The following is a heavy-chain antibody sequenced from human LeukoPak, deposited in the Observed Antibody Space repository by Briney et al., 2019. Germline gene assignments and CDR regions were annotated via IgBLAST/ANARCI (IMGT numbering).Heavy chain of an antibody. D-gene: IGHD6-19*01. J-gene: IGHJ4*02. V-gene: IGHV4-34*01. CDR1: GGSFSGYY. CDR2: INHSGST. Sequence: TETLSLTCAVYGGSFSGYYWSWIRQPPGKGLEWIGEINHSGSTNYNPSLKSRVTISVDTSKNQFSLKLSSVTAADTAVYYCARAVAGDFDYWGQGTLVTVSS. CDR3: ARAVAGDFDY.